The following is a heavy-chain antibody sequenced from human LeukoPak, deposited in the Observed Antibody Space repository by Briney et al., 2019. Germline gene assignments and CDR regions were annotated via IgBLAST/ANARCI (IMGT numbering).Heavy chain of an antibody. D-gene: IGHD2-2*01. CDR3: ARAKREDIVVVPAAYYYYYGMDV. Sequence: SQTLSLTCAISGDSVSSNSAAWNWIRQSPSRGLEWLGRTYYRSKWYNDYAVSVKSRITINPDTSKIQFSLQLNSVTPEDTAVYYCARAKREDIVVVPAAYYYYYGMDVWGQGTTVTVSS. V-gene: IGHV6-1*01. J-gene: IGHJ6*02. CDR1: GDSVSSNSAA. CDR2: TYYRSKWYN.